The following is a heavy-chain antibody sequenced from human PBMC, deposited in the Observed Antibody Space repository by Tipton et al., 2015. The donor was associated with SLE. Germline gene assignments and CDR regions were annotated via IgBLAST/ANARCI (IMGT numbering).Heavy chain of an antibody. CDR3: ARDPELLGRYDY. CDR1: GGSITSYSYY. V-gene: IGHV4-39*07. Sequence: TLSLTCSVSGGSITSYSYYWGWVRQPPGKGLEWIGNVYYYGETYSSSSLKSRATISVDTAKNQFSLKLSSVTAADAAVYYCARDPELLGRYDYWGQGTLVTVSS. J-gene: IGHJ4*02. CDR2: VYYYGET. D-gene: IGHD2-15*01.